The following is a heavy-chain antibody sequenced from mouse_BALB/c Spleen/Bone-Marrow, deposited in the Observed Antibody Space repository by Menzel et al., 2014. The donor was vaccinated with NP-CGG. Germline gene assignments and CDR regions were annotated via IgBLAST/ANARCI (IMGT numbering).Heavy chain of an antibody. J-gene: IGHJ3*01. CDR3: AXXXXXXWFAY. V-gene: IGHV4-1*02. CDR1: GFDFSRYW. Sequence: EVKLMESGGGLVQPGGSLKLSCAASGFDFSRYWMSWVRQAPGKGLEWIGEINPHSSTINYTPSLKDKFIISRDNAKNTLYLQMSKVRSEDTALYYCAXXXXXXWFAYWGQGTLVTVSA. CDR2: INPHSSTI.